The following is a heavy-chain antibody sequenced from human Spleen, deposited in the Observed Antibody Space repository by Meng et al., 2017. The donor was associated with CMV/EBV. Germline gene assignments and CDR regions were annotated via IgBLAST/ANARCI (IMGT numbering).Heavy chain of an antibody. CDR3: AKDWEVYCSSTSCYSVDY. CDR2: IWYDGSNN. V-gene: IGHV3-33*06. Sequence: GGSLRLSCAAYGFTFSSYGMHWVRQAPGKGLEWVAVIWYDGSNNYYADSVKGRFTISRDNSKNTLYLQMNSLRAEDTAVYYCAKDWEVYCSSTSCYSVDYWDQGTLVTVSS. D-gene: IGHD2-2*02. J-gene: IGHJ4*02. CDR1: GFTFSSYG.